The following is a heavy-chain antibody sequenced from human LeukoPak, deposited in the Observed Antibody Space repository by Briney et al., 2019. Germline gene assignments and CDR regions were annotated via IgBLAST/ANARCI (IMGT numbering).Heavy chain of an antibody. Sequence: SETLSLTCAVYGGSFSGYYWSWIRQPPGKGLEWIGEINHSGSTNYNPSLKSRVTISVDTSKNQFSLKLSSVTAADTAVYYCARAVFWSGYYTSYYYYGMDVWGQGTTVTVSS. CDR2: INHSGST. V-gene: IGHV4-34*01. CDR1: GGSFSGYY. J-gene: IGHJ6*02. CDR3: ARAVFWSGYYTSYYYYGMDV. D-gene: IGHD3-3*01.